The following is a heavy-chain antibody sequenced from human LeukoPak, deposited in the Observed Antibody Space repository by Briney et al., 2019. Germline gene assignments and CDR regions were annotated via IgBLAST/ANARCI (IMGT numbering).Heavy chain of an antibody. CDR1: GGSISSYY. V-gene: IGHV4-59*01. D-gene: IGHD4-17*01. CDR3: ARDSSTVTGDAFDI. Sequence: PSETLSLTCTVSGGSISSYYWNWIRQPPGKGLEWIGYIYYSGSTNYNPSLQSRVTISVDTSKNQFSLKLISVTAADTAVYYCARDSSTVTGDAFDIWGQGTMVTVSS. J-gene: IGHJ3*02. CDR2: IYYSGST.